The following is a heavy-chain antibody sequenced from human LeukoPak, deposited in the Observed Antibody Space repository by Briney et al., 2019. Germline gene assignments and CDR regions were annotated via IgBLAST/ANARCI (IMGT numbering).Heavy chain of an antibody. Sequence: GSSVKVSCKASGYTFTGYYMHWVRQAPGQGLEWMGRINPNSGGTNYAQKFQGRVTMTRDTSISTAYMELSRLRSEDTAVYYCARDLPDYDFWSGPQHYWGQGTLVTVSS. CDR1: GYTFTGYY. CDR3: ARDLPDYDFWSGPQHY. J-gene: IGHJ4*02. V-gene: IGHV1-2*06. CDR2: INPNSGGT. D-gene: IGHD3-3*01.